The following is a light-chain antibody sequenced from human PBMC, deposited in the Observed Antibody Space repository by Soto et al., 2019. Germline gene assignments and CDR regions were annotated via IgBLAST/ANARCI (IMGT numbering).Light chain of an antibody. CDR1: QSVSSD. Sequence: EIVLTQSPATLSLSPGERATLSCRASQSVSSDLAWYQQTPGQAPRLLIYDASNRATGIPARFSGSGSGTDFTLTISSLEPEDFAVYYCQQRSNWPRLTFGGGIKVELK. J-gene: IGKJ4*01. V-gene: IGKV3-11*01. CDR3: QQRSNWPRLT. CDR2: DAS.